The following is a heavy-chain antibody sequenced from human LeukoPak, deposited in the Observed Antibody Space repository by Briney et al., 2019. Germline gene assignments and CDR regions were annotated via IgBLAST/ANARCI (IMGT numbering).Heavy chain of an antibody. CDR1: GFTFSSYS. Sequence: GGSLRLSCAASGFTFSSYSMNWVRQAPGEGLEWVSYISSLSGTIYYADSVKGRFTISRDNAKNSLYLQMNSLRAEDTAVYYCARVLHKRNYDSSVYYGYWGQGTMVTVSS. J-gene: IGHJ3*01. D-gene: IGHD3-22*01. V-gene: IGHV3-48*01. CDR3: ARVLHKRNYDSSVYYGY. CDR2: ISSLSGTI.